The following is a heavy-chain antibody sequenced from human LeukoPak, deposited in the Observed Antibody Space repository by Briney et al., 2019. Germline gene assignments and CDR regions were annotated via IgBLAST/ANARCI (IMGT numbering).Heavy chain of an antibody. CDR3: AKAVVRVNRVLDS. J-gene: IGHJ4*02. Sequence: GGSLRLSCIASGFTFTTHAMSWVRQAPGKGLEWVSAISGSGDGTYYADSVKGRFTISRDNSENTLYLQMINLRGEDTAVYYCAKAVVRVNRVLDSWGQGSLVTVSS. D-gene: IGHD1-14*01. CDR2: ISGSGDGT. CDR1: GFTFTTHA. V-gene: IGHV3-23*01.